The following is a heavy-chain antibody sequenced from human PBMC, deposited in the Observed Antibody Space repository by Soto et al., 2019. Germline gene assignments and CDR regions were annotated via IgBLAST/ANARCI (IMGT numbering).Heavy chain of an antibody. D-gene: IGHD6-19*01. CDR2: ISAYNGNT. Sequence: ASVKVSCKASGYTFTSYGISWVRQAPGQGLEWMGWISAYNGNTNYAQKLQGRVTMTTDTSTSTAYMELRSLKSDDTAVYYCARDLTTYSSGWYSYWGQGTLVTVSS. CDR1: GYTFTSYG. CDR3: ARDLTTYSSGWYSY. V-gene: IGHV1-18*01. J-gene: IGHJ4*02.